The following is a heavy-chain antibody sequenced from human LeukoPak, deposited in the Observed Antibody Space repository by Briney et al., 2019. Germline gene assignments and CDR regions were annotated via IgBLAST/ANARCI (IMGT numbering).Heavy chain of an antibody. CDR3: ATSGNYYLKY. J-gene: IGHJ4*02. Sequence: PGGSLRLSCAASGFTFSNNAMSWVRQAPGKGLEWVPHITSSSTNIYYADSVKGRFTISRDNAKNALSLQMNSLRDEDTAVYYCATSGNYYLKYWGQGTLVTVSS. D-gene: IGHD1-26*01. V-gene: IGHV3-48*02. CDR1: GFTFSNNA. CDR2: ITSSSTNI.